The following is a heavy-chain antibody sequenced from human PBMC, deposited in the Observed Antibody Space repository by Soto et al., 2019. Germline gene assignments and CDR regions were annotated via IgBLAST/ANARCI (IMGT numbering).Heavy chain of an antibody. CDR3: AKDIGNNDILTGYYHG. Sequence: PGGSLRLSCAASGFTFDDYAMHWVRQAPGKGLEWVSGISWNSGSIGYADSVKGRFTISRDNAKNSLYLQMNSLRAEDTALYYCAKDIGNNDILTGYYHGWGQGTLVTVSS. CDR1: GFTFDDYA. V-gene: IGHV3-9*01. CDR2: ISWNSGSI. J-gene: IGHJ4*02. D-gene: IGHD3-9*01.